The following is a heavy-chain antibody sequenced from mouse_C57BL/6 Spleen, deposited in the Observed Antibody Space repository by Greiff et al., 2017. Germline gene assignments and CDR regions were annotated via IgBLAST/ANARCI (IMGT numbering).Heavy chain of an antibody. D-gene: IGHD2-1*01. J-gene: IGHJ3*01. CDR2: ISDGGSYT. CDR1: GFTFSSYA. CDR3: ARDTLYPF. V-gene: IGHV5-4*01. Sequence: DVHLVESGGGLVKPGGSLKLSCAASGFTFSSYAMSWVRQTPEKRLEWVATISDGGSYTYYPDNVKGRFTISRDNAKNNLYLQMSHLKSEDTAMYYCARDTLYPFWVQGTLVTVSA.